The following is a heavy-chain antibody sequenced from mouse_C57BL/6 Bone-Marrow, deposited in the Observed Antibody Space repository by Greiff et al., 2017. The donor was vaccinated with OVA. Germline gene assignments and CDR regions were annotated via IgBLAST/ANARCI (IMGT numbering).Heavy chain of an antibody. CDR2: IDPTNDYT. Sequence: QVQLQQSGAELARPGASVKMSCKASGYTFTSYTIHWVKQRPGQGLEWIGYIDPTNDYTNYNQKFKGKATLTAHKSSSTAYMQLSSLTSEDSAVYYCTRGYYFDYWGQGTTLTVSS. CDR3: TRGYYFDY. V-gene: IGHV1-4*01. CDR1: GYTFTSYT. J-gene: IGHJ2*01.